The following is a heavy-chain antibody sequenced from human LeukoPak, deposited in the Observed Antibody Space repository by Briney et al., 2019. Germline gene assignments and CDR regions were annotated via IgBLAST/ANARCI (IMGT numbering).Heavy chain of an antibody. J-gene: IGHJ3*02. CDR1: GGSISSSSYY. Sequence: SETLSLTCTVSGGSISSSSYYWGWIRQPPGKGLEWIGSIYYSGSTYYTPSLKSRVTISVGTSKNQFSLKLSSVTAADTAVYYCARLSIGNRDAFDIWGQGTMVTVSS. CDR2: IYYSGST. D-gene: IGHD1-14*01. V-gene: IGHV4-39*01. CDR3: ARLSIGNRDAFDI.